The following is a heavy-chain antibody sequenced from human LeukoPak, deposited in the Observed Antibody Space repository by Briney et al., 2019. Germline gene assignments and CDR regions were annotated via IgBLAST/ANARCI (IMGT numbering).Heavy chain of an antibody. CDR3: AKDGGLWVSAHWGDS. Sequence: PGGSLRLSCAASGFTFSSYAMSWVRQAPGKGLEWVSAISSSGGSTYYADSVKGRFTVSRDNSKNTLFLQMNSLRAEDTAVYYCAKDGGLWVSAHWGDSWGRGTLVTVSS. D-gene: IGHD7-27*01. CDR1: GFTFSSYA. V-gene: IGHV3-23*01. J-gene: IGHJ4*02. CDR2: ISSSGGST.